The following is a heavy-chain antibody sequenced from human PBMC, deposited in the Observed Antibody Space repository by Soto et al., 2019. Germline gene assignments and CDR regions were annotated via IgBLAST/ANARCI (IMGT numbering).Heavy chain of an antibody. CDR3: ARDARWLQLSYWFDP. V-gene: IGHV1-2*04. Sequence: ASVKVSCKASGYTFTGYYMHWVRQAPGQGLEWMGWINPNSGGTNYAQKVQGWVTMTRDTSISTAYMELSRLRSDDTAVYYCARDARWLQLSYWFDPWGQGTLVTVSS. CDR2: INPNSGGT. D-gene: IGHD5-12*01. J-gene: IGHJ5*02. CDR1: GYTFTGYY.